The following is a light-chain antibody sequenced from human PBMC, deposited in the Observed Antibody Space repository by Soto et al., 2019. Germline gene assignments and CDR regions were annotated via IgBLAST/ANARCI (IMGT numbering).Light chain of an antibody. J-gene: IGKJ1*01. Sequence: DIQMTQSPSTLSASLGDRVTITCRASQSISNWLAWYQQKPGKAPKLLIYKASSLESGVPSRFSGSGSGTEFTLTISRLQPDDFASYYCQQYNSSFGQGTKVDIK. V-gene: IGKV1-5*03. CDR3: QQYNSS. CDR1: QSISNW. CDR2: KAS.